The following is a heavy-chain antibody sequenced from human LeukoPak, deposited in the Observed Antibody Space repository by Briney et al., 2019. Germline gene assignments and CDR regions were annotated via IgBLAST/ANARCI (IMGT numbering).Heavy chain of an antibody. CDR1: GFTFSSYS. J-gene: IGHJ4*02. CDR3: ARGHKQLAFDY. V-gene: IGHV3-21*01. Sequence: GGSLRLSCVASGFTFSSYSMNCVRQAPGKGLEWVSSISSSSSYIYYADSVKGRFTISRDNAKNSLYLQMNSLRAEDTAVYYCARGHKQLAFDYWGQGTLVTVSS. D-gene: IGHD6-6*01. CDR2: ISSSSSYI.